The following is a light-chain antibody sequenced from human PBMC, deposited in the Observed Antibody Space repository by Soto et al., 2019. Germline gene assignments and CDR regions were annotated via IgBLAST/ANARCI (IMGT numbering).Light chain of an antibody. CDR1: QTVFYTTNNKDY. V-gene: IGKV4-1*01. CDR3: HQYYRLPLT. Sequence: DIVMTQSPDSLAVSLGERATFNCRSSQTVFYTTNNKDYLAWYQQKRGQPPKLLISWASTRESGVPDRFSGSGSGTNFTLPISSLQADDVAVYYCHQYYRLPLTFGGGTKVDIK. CDR2: WAS. J-gene: IGKJ4*01.